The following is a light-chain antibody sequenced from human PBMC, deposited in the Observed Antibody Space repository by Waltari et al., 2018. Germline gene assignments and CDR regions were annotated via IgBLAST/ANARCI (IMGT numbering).Light chain of an antibody. Sequence: EVVMTQSPATLSLSPGETATLSCRASQSVSVYLSWYQQIPGQAHRLLISAASDRATVVPARFSGSGSGTDVTLTISSLEPEDFAVYYCQQRTDRPPVTFGQGTRVEMK. CDR3: QQRTDRPPVT. CDR1: QSVSVY. V-gene: IGKV3-11*01. J-gene: IGKJ1*01. CDR2: AAS.